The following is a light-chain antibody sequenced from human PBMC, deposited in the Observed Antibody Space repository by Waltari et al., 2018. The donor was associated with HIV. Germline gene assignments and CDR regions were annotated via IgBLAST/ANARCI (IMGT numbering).Light chain of an antibody. CDR3: QPGDNSVAV. V-gene: IGLV3-1*01. CDR1: KLGDDY. CDR2: QDH. J-gene: IGLJ1*01. Sequence: SYELTQPPSVSVSPGQTTIITCSGAKLGDDYAYWYQQRPGQSPVLVIYQDHKRPAGIPERFSGSSSGNIARLIISGTQAMDEADYYGQPGDNSVAVFGTGHNPTVL.